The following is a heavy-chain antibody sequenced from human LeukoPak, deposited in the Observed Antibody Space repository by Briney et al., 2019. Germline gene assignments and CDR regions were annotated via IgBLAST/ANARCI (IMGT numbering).Heavy chain of an antibody. J-gene: IGHJ6*02. V-gene: IGHV3-74*01. CDR1: GFTFSSYW. CDR2: VNSDESIT. D-gene: IGHD3-3*02. CDR3: ARGHLPTPRSAMDV. Sequence: GGSLRLSCAASGFTFSSYWVHWVRQAPGKGLVWVLRVNSDESITTYADSVNGRFTISRDNAKNTLYLQMKSLRTEDTAVYYCARGHLPTPRSAMDVWGQGTAVTVSS.